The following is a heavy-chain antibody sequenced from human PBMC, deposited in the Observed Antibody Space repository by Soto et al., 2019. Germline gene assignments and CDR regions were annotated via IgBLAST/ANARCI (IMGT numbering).Heavy chain of an antibody. Sequence: GGSLRLSCAASGFTFSTYDMSWVRQAPGKGLEWVAVISGDGGNTYYADSVKGRFTISRDNSKNTLYLQMNSLRAEDTAVYYCARDFYDFWSGYFYYWGQGTLVTVSS. CDR2: ISGDGGNT. J-gene: IGHJ4*02. V-gene: IGHV3-23*01. D-gene: IGHD3-3*01. CDR1: GFTFSTYD. CDR3: ARDFYDFWSGYFYY.